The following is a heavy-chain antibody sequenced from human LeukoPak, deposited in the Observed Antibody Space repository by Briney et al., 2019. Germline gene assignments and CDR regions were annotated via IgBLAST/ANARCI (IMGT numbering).Heavy chain of an antibody. CDR3: AKDGDGYNSFDY. D-gene: IGHD5-24*01. J-gene: IGHJ4*02. V-gene: IGHV3-21*01. CDR1: GFPFSSYS. Sequence: PGGSLRLSCAAPGFPFSSYSMNWVRQAPGKGLEWVSSISSSSSYIYYADSVKGRFTISRDNAKNSLYLQMNSLRAEDTAVYYCAKDGDGYNSFDYWGQGTLVTVSS. CDR2: ISSSSSYI.